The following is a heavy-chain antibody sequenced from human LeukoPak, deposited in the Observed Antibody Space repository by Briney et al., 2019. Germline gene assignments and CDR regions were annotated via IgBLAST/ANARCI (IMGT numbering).Heavy chain of an antibody. CDR2: ISGRGDST. CDR1: GFTFNSYA. Sequence: GGSLRLSCAASGFTFNSYAMGWVRQAPGRGLEHVSAISGRGDSTYCPDSVKGRFTISRDNSKNTVFLQMNSLRAEDTAVYYCAKERKGSGYFDYWAREPWSPSPQ. V-gene: IGHV3-23*01. J-gene: IGHJ4*02. CDR3: AKERKGSGYFDY. D-gene: IGHD1-26*01.